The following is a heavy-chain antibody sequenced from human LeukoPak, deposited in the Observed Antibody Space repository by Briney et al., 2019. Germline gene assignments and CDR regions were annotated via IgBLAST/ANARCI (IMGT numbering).Heavy chain of an antibody. V-gene: IGHV1-69*05. CDR1: GGTFSSYA. Sequence: SVKVSCKASGGTFSSYAISWVRQAPGQGLEWMGGIIPIFGTANYAQKFQGRVTITTDESTSTDYMELSSLRSEDTAVYYCARDFQPRYYYYMDVWGKGTTVTVSS. CDR3: ARDFQPRYYYYMDV. J-gene: IGHJ6*03. CDR2: IIPIFGTA. D-gene: IGHD2-2*01.